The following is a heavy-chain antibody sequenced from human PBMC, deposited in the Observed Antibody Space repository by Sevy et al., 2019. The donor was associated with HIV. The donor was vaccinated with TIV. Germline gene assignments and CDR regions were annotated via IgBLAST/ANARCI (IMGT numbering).Heavy chain of an antibody. D-gene: IGHD4-17*01. Sequence: SETLSLTCTVSGGSVISGSYYWSWIRQPPGKGLEWIGYIYYSGSTNYNPSLKSRVTISVDTSKNQFSLKLSSVTAADTAVYYCARDYGGNSPYYYYRMDVWGQGTTVTVSS. CDR2: IYYSGST. CDR3: ARDYGGNSPYYYYRMDV. J-gene: IGHJ6*02. CDR1: GGSVISGSYY. V-gene: IGHV4-61*01.